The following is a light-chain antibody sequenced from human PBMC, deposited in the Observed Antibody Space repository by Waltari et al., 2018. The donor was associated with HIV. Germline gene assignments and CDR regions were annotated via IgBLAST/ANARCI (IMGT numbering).Light chain of an antibody. CDR3: SSYAGGHSWV. V-gene: IGLV2-23*02. J-gene: IGLJ3*02. CDR1: TSIFGNTNA. CDR2: EVS. Sequence: QSALTQPASVSASPGPSTFIFCTGNTSIFGNTNADLCYHHHPGKSPRLLIYEVSQRPSGISNRFSGSKSGNTASLIISWLQAEDEADYYCSSYAGGHSWVFGGGTKLTVL.